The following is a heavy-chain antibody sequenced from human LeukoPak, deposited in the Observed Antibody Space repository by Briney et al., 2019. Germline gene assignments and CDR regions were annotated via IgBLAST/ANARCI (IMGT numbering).Heavy chain of an antibody. V-gene: IGHV3-7*01. CDR2: IKQDGSEK. CDR3: ARDRFAYYGSGSFY. Sequence: GGSLRLSCAASGFTFSSYWMSWVRQAPGKGLDWVANIKQDGSEKYYVDSVKGRFTISRDNAKNSLYLQMNSLRAEDTAVYYCARDRFAYYGSGSFYWGQGTLVTVSS. J-gene: IGHJ4*02. D-gene: IGHD3-10*01. CDR1: GFTFSSYW.